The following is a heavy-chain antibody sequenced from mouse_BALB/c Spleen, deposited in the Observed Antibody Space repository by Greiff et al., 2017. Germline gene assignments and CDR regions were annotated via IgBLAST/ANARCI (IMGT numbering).Heavy chain of an antibody. CDR1: GYTFTDYN. CDR2: IYPYNGGT. D-gene: IGHD2-4*01. Sequence: EVKLMESGPELVKPGASVKISCKASGYTFTDYNMHWVKQSHGKSLEWIGYIYPYNGGTGYNQKFKSKATLTVDNSSSTAYMELRSLTSEDSAVYYCARSGMITSWFAYWGQGTLVTVSA. V-gene: IGHV1S29*02. J-gene: IGHJ3*01. CDR3: ARSGMITSWFAY.